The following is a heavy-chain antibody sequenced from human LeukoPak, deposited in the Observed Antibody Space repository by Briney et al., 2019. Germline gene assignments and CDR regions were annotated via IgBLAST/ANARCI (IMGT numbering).Heavy chain of an antibody. J-gene: IGHJ4*02. CDR3: ARERSSGSYYGY. Sequence: GGSLRLSCAASGFTFSNAWMSWVRQAPGKGLEWVANIKQDGSEKYYVDSVKGRFTISRDNARNSLYLQMNSLRAEDTAVYYCARERSSGSYYGYWGQGTLVTVSS. CDR1: GFTFSNAW. D-gene: IGHD1-26*01. CDR2: IKQDGSEK. V-gene: IGHV3-7*01.